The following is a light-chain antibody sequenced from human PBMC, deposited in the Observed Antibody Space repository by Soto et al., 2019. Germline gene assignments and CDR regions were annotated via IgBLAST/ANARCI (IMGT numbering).Light chain of an antibody. V-gene: IGKV3-15*01. CDR3: QQYQNLWT. J-gene: IGKJ1*01. CDR1: QNVSSD. Sequence: ILMTQSPATLAVSPGERATLSCRASQNVSSDLAWYHQKPGQAPRLLIYGASTRATGIPARFSGSGSGTEFTLTISSPQSEDFALYYCQQYQNLWTFGQGTKVDIK. CDR2: GAS.